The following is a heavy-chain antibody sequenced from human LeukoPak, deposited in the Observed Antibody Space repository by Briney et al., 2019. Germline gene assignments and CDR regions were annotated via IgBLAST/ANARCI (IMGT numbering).Heavy chain of an antibody. D-gene: IGHD3-10*01. CDR1: GFTFSDYT. J-gene: IGHJ4*02. Sequence: RSGGSLRLSCVASGFTFSDYTMHWVRQAPGKALEWVSSINSGNNYIYYADSVEGRFTISRDNAKNSLYLQMNSLRAEDTAVYYCARDRSPGNFDYWGQGTLVTVSS. CDR3: ARDRSPGNFDY. CDR2: INSGNNYI. V-gene: IGHV3-21*01.